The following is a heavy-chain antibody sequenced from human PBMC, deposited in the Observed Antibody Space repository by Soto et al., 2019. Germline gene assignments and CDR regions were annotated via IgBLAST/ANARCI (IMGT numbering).Heavy chain of an antibody. D-gene: IGHD4-4*01. CDR3: ARELQGLYYFDY. Sequence: PAASVKVSCKASEYTFSSYTLHWVRQAPGQRLEWMGWINAGNGDSKYSQKFQGRVSISRDTSASTASMELSSLTSEDTAVYYCARELQGLYYFDYWGQGTLVTVSS. V-gene: IGHV1-3*01. CDR2: INAGNGDS. J-gene: IGHJ4*02. CDR1: EYTFSSYT.